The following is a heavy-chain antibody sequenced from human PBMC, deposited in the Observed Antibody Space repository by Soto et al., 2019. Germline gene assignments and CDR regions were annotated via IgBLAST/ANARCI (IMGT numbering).Heavy chain of an antibody. CDR1: GYAYTSNG. Sequence: GTSVKVTCKDSGYAYTSNGISWVRQAPGQGLEWMGWISAYNGNTNYAQKLQGRVTMTTDTSTSTAYMKLNSVTAADTAVYYCTRAAPRYCSGTTCYSGRDYWGQGTLVTVSS. J-gene: IGHJ4*02. CDR3: TRAAPRYCSGTTCYSGRDY. D-gene: IGHD2-15*01. V-gene: IGHV1-18*01. CDR2: ISAYNGNT.